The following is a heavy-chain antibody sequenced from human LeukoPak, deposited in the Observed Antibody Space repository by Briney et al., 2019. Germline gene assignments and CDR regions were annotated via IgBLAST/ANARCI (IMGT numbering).Heavy chain of an antibody. CDR3: ARARRGLQYFDWLLPYFDY. CDR1: GGSFSGYY. D-gene: IGHD3-9*01. J-gene: IGHJ4*02. CDR2: INHSGST. Sequence: PSETLSLTCAVYGGSFSGYYWSWIRQPPGKGLEWIGEINHSGSTNYNPSLKSRVTISVDTSKNQFSLKLSSVTAADTAVYYCARARRGLQYFDWLLPYFDYWGQGTLVTVSS. V-gene: IGHV4-34*01.